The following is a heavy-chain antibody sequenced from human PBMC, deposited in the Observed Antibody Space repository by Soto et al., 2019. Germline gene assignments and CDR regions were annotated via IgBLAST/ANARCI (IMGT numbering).Heavy chain of an antibody. Sequence: QVQLQQWGAGLLKPSETLSLTCAVYGGSFSGYYWSWIRQPPGKGLEWIGEINHSGSTNYNPSLKRRVTISVDTSKNQFSLKLSSVTAADTAVYYCARAPFWSGYFRDKPWFDPWGQGTLVTVSS. CDR1: GGSFSGYY. J-gene: IGHJ5*02. D-gene: IGHD3-3*01. CDR2: INHSGST. CDR3: ARAPFWSGYFRDKPWFDP. V-gene: IGHV4-34*01.